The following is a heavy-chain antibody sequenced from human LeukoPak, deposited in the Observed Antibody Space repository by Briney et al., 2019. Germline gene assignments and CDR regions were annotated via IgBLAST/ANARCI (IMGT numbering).Heavy chain of an antibody. J-gene: IGHJ4*02. CDR1: GFTFSSYW. CDR3: ARVYGYSSHEPYDY. Sequence: GGSLRLSCAASGFTFSSYWMHWVRQAPGKGLVWVSRINSDGSSTSYADSVKGRFTISRDNAKNTLYLQMNSLRAEDTAVYYCARVYGYSSHEPYDYWGQGTLVTVSS. CDR2: INSDGSST. D-gene: IGHD6-13*01. V-gene: IGHV3-74*01.